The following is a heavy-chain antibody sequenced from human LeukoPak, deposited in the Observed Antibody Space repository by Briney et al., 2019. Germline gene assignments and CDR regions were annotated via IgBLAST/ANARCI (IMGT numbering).Heavy chain of an antibody. CDR3: ARQASDYFYYYMDV. J-gene: IGHJ6*03. CDR1: GGSISSSSYY. CDR2: MYYSGTT. V-gene: IGHV4-39*01. Sequence: SETLSLTCTVTGGSISSSSYYWAWIRQPPGKGLEWIGSMYYSGTTYYNPSLESRVTISEDTSKNQLSLMLRSVTAADTAVYFCARQASDYFYYYMDVWGKGTTVTVSS.